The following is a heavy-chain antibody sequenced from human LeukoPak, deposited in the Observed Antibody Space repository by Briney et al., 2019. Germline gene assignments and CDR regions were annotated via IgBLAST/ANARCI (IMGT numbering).Heavy chain of an antibody. CDR3: ARDHSVEETAAGNY. Sequence: ASVNVSCKASGYTFTSYGISWVRQAPGQGLEWMGWISAYNGNTNYAQKLQGRVTMTTDTSTSTAYMELRSLRSDDTAVYYCARDHSVEETAAGNYWGQGTLVTVSS. D-gene: IGHD6-13*01. CDR1: GYTFTSYG. CDR2: ISAYNGNT. J-gene: IGHJ4*02. V-gene: IGHV1-18*01.